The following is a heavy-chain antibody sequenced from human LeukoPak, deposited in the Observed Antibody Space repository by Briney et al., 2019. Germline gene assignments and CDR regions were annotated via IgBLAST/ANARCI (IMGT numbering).Heavy chain of an antibody. J-gene: IGHJ6*03. Sequence: SETLSLTCAVYGGSFSGYSWSWIRQPPGKGLEWIGEINQSGGTNFNPSLKSRVTISIDTSKNQFSLKLRSVTAADTAVYYCARLGYTYGYMGEKYYYYYMDVWGRGTTVTVSS. CDR3: ARLGYTYGYMGEKYYYYYMDV. D-gene: IGHD5-18*01. CDR1: GGSFSGYS. V-gene: IGHV4-34*01. CDR2: INQSGGT.